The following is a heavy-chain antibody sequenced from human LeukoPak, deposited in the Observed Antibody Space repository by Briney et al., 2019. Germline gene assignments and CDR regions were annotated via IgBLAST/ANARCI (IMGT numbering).Heavy chain of an antibody. J-gene: IGHJ4*02. Sequence: SETLSLTCTVSGGSISSSSYYWGWIRQPPGKGLEWIGSIYYSGSTYYNPSLKSRVTISVDTSKNQFSLKLSSVTAADTAVYYCAKNTGYDHPDFDYWGQGTLVTVSS. CDR1: GGSISSSSYY. CDR3: AKNTGYDHPDFDY. CDR2: IYYSGST. D-gene: IGHD5-12*01. V-gene: IGHV4-39*07.